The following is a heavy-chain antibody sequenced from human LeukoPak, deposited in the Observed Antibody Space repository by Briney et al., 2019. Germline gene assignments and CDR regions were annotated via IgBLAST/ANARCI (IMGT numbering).Heavy chain of an antibody. V-gene: IGHV1-69*13. CDR3: GLSGNYYYYYMDV. J-gene: IGHJ6*03. CDR1: GGTFRTFA. CDR2: IIPIFGIP. D-gene: IGHD6-25*01. Sequence: GASVKVSCKASGGTFRTFAISWMRQAPGQGLEWMGGIIPIFGIPDSAQKFQGRLTITADESTTTAYMELSSLRSDDTAIYYCGLSGNYYYYYMDVWGKGTTVTISS.